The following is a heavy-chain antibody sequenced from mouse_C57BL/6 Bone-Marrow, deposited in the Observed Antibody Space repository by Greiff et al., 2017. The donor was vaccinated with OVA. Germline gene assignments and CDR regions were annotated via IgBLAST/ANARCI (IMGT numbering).Heavy chain of an antibody. CDR2: ISGGGGNT. CDR3: ASPYGSSYWYFDV. Sequence: EVKLVESGGGLVKPGGSLKLSCAASGFTFSSYTMSWVRQTPEQRLEWVATISGGGGNTYYPDSVKGRFTISRDNAKNTLYLQMSSLRSEDTALYYCASPYGSSYWYFDVWGTGTTVTVSS. D-gene: IGHD1-1*01. V-gene: IGHV5-9*01. J-gene: IGHJ1*03. CDR1: GFTFSSYT.